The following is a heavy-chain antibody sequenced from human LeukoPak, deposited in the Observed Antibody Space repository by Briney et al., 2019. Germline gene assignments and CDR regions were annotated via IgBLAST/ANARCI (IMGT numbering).Heavy chain of an antibody. V-gene: IGHV3-9*01. D-gene: IGHD2-2*01. Sequence: GRSLRLSCAASGFTFDDYAMHWVRQAPGKGLEWVSGISWNSGSIGYADSVKGRFTISRDNAKNSLYLQMNSRRAEDAALYYCAKGYCSSTSCYPTDYWGQGTLVTVSS. CDR1: GFTFDDYA. CDR3: AKGYCSSTSCYPTDY. J-gene: IGHJ4*02. CDR2: ISWNSGSI.